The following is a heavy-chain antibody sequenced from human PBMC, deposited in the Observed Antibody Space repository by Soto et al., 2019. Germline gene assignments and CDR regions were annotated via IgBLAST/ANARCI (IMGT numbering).Heavy chain of an antibody. J-gene: IGHJ4*02. V-gene: IGHV3-64D*08. CDR3: VKGAGWLQDVDF. CDR2: VSGDGGRT. CDR1: GFTFSSLP. D-gene: IGHD5-12*01. Sequence: EVQLVESGGGLVQPGGSLRLSCSASGFTFSSLPMHWVRQAPGKRLEYVSAVSGDGGRTYYADSVKGRFSISRDNSKNTLYLQMSSLRTEDTAVYYCVKGAGWLQDVDFWGQGTLVSVSS.